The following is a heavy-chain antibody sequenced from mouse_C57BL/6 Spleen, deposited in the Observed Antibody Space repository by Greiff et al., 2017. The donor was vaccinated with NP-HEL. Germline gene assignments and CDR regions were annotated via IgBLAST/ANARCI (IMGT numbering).Heavy chain of an antibody. D-gene: IGHD4-1*01. CDR2: IDPETGGT. CDR3: TSQRTGRGNAMDY. Sequence: QVQLQQSGAELVRPGASVTLSCKASGYTFTDYEMHWVKQTPVHGLEWIGAIDPETGGTAYNQKFKGKAILTADKSSSTAYMELRSLTSEDSAVYYCTSQRTGRGNAMDYWGQGTSVTVSS. CDR1: GYTFTDYE. J-gene: IGHJ4*01. V-gene: IGHV1-15*01.